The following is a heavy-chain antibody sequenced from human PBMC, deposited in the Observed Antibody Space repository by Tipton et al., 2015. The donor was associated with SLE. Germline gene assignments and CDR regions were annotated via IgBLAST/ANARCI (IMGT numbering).Heavy chain of an antibody. CDR2: IFYSGRT. D-gene: IGHD5-18*01. CDR1: GASISSTDYY. Sequence: TLSLTCTVSGASISSTDYYWGCIRQPPGAGLEWIGTIFYSGRTYYNPSLKSRVTISIDTSKDQFSLQVTSVTAADTAVYYCARARGRYSYGYDAFDIWGQGTMVTVSS. CDR3: ARARGRYSYGYDAFDI. V-gene: IGHV4-39*07. J-gene: IGHJ3*02.